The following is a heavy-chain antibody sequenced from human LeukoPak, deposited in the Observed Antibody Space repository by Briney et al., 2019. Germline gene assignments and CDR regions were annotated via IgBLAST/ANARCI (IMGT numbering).Heavy chain of an antibody. CDR3: ARWRTARTGFDY. Sequence: SETLSLTCTVSGGSISSNSYYWGWIRQPPGKGEEWIGIIYYSGSPYYNPSLNSLVTISVDTSKNHFSLKVISVTAADTAVYYCARWRTARTGFDYWGQGTLVTVSS. J-gene: IGHJ4*02. V-gene: IGHV4-39*02. D-gene: IGHD3/OR15-3a*01. CDR1: GGSISSNSYY. CDR2: IYYSGSP.